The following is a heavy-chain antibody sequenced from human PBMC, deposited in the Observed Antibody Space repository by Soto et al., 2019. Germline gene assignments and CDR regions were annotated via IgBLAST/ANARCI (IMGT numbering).Heavy chain of an antibody. CDR2: INPNSGGT. V-gene: IGHV1-2*02. CDR1: GYSVTGDY. CDR3: ARGPGVVIAAAVLGWWDP. D-gene: IGHD6-13*01. J-gene: IGHJ5*02. Sequence: LKFSCETSGYSVTGDYMGWVRQAPGQGLDWMGWINPNSGGTNYAQKFQGRVTMTRDTSISTAYMELSRLRSDDTAVYYCARGPGVVIAAAVLGWWDPWGQATLVTSPQ.